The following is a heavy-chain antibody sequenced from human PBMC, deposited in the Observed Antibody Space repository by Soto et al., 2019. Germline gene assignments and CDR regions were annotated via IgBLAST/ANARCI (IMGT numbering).Heavy chain of an antibody. V-gene: IGHV4-31*03. CDR3: ARATPAGSADF. D-gene: IGHD2-2*01. CDR2: ISYSGSS. Sequence: QVXXQXSGPGXVKPSQXLSLTCTXSXGSNIXXGYXXSWIXXXPGKGLEWIAYISYSGSSYSNPSLKSRVTISADTSKNQFSLRLTSVTAADTAVYFCARATPAGSADFWGQGTLVTVSS. J-gene: IGHJ4*02. CDR1: XGSNIXXGYX.